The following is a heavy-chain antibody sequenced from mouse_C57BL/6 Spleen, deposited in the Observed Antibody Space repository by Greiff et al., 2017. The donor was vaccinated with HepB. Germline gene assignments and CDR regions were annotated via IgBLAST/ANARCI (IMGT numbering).Heavy chain of an antibody. Sequence: EVQLQQSGPVLVKPGASVKMSCKASGYTFTDYYMNWVKQSHGKSLEWIGVINPYNGGTSYNQKFKGKATLTVDKSSSTAYMELNSLTSEDSAVYYCAREAGDYSNFYFDYWGQGTTLTVSS. CDR3: AREAGDYSNFYFDY. D-gene: IGHD2-5*01. J-gene: IGHJ2*01. V-gene: IGHV1-19*01. CDR1: GYTFTDYY. CDR2: INPYNGGT.